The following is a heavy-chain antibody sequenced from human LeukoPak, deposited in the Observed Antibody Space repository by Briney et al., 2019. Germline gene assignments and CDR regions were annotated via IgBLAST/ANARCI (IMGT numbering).Heavy chain of an antibody. Sequence: GGSLRLSCAAPGFTFSSYEMNWVRQAPGKGLEWISYISSSGSLIYYTDSVKGRFTISRDNTKSSLYLQMNSLTVEDTAVYYCARIPRGDLRGFDYWGQGTLVTVSS. CDR1: GFTFSSYE. D-gene: IGHD3-10*01. J-gene: IGHJ4*02. V-gene: IGHV3-48*03. CDR3: ARIPRGDLRGFDY. CDR2: ISSSGSLI.